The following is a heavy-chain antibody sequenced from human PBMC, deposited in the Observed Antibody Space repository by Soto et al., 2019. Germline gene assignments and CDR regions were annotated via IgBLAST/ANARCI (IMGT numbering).Heavy chain of an antibody. D-gene: IGHD6-19*01. Sequence: GGSLRLSCAASGFTFSSYAMHWVRQAPGKGLEWVAVISYDGSNKYYADSVKGRFTISRDNSKNTLYLQMNSLRAEDTAVYYCARDPSSGSVRGYFDYWGQGTLVTVSS. V-gene: IGHV3-30-3*01. CDR2: ISYDGSNK. CDR1: GFTFSSYA. J-gene: IGHJ4*02. CDR3: ARDPSSGSVRGYFDY.